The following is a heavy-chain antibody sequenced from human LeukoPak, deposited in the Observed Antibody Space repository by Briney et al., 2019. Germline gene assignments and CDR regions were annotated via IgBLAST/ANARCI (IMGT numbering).Heavy chain of an antibody. V-gene: IGHV3-23*01. CDR3: AKGPTMHYFGY. CDR2: ISGSGGST. CDR1: GFTFSSYA. D-gene: IGHD2-2*01. Sequence: GGSLRLSCAASGFTFSSYAMSWVRQAPGKGLEWVSAISGSGGSTYYADSMKGRFTISRDNSKNTLYLQMNSLRAEDTALYYCAKGPTMHYFGYWGQGTLVTVSS. J-gene: IGHJ4*02.